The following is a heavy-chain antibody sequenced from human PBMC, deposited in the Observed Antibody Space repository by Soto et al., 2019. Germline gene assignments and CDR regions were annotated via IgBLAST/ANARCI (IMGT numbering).Heavy chain of an antibody. Sequence: QVQLQESGPGLVKPSGTLSLTCAVSSGSISSSNWWSWVRQPPGKGLEWIGEIYHSGSTNYNPSLKSRVTISVDKSKNQFSLKLSSVTAADTAVYYCARKGLRIDYGDRGYYFDYWGQGTLVTVSS. J-gene: IGHJ4*02. CDR3: ARKGLRIDYGDRGYYFDY. D-gene: IGHD4-17*01. V-gene: IGHV4-4*02. CDR1: SGSISSSNW. CDR2: IYHSGST.